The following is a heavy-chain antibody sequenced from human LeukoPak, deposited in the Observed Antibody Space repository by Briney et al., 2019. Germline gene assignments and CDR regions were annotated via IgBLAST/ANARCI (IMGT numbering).Heavy chain of an antibody. CDR2: MSYSGSST. CDR1: GFTFSSYA. D-gene: IGHD6-6*01. J-gene: IGHJ4*02. CDR3: AKDRSSSFSGFLEY. Sequence: QPGGSLRLSCAASGFTFSSYAMNWVRQAPGKGLEWVSAMSYSGSSTYYADSVKGRFTISRDNSKNILYLQMNSLRAEDTAVYYCAKDRSSSFSGFLEYWDQGTLVTVSS. V-gene: IGHV3-23*01.